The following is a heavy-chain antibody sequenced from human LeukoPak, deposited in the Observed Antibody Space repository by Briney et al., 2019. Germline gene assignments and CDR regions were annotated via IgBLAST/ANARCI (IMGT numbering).Heavy chain of an antibody. J-gene: IGHJ3*02. V-gene: IGHV5-51*01. D-gene: IGHD1-26*01. CDR2: IYPGDSDT. CDR1: GFTFTTHW. CDR3: ARRGHSGSFLDAFDI. Sequence: GESLKISCKTSGFTFTTHWIAWVRQMPGKGLEWMGIIYPGDSDTTYSPSFQGQVTISADKSISTAYLRWSSLKASDTAMYYCARRGHSGSFLDAFDIWGQGTMVTVSS.